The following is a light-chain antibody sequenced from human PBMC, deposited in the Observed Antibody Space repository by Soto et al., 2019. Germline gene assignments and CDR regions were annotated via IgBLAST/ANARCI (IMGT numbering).Light chain of an antibody. CDR1: SSDVGSYNV. J-gene: IGLJ1*01. CDR2: DVS. CDR3: SSYTRRSTYV. Sequence: SVLAQPASVSGSPGQSITIPCSGTSSDVGSYNVVSWYQQHPGKAPKLVIYDVSNRPSGVSPHFSGAKSGNTASLTIAGLQAEDEADYYCSSYTRRSTYVFGTGTKVTVL. V-gene: IGLV2-14*03.